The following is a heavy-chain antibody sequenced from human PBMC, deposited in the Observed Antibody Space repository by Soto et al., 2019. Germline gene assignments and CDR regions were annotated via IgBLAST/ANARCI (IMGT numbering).Heavy chain of an antibody. D-gene: IGHD5-12*01. CDR1: GDSVSSNTAS. V-gene: IGHV6-1*01. J-gene: IGHJ5*02. Sequence: SETLSLTCAISGDSVSSNTASWNWIRQSPSRGLEWLGRTYFRSKWYNDYAVSVRSRIIINPDTSNNQFSLQLNSVTPEDTAVYFCAKGDNLGPKTGYAFDPWGQGIMVTVSS. CDR2: TYFRSKWYN. CDR3: AKGDNLGPKTGYAFDP.